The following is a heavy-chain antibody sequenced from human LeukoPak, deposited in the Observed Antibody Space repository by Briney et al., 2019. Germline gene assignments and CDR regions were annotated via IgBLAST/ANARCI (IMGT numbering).Heavy chain of an antibody. D-gene: IGHD1-14*01. CDR1: GFTFSSYW. Sequence: GGSLRLSCAASGFTFSSYWMSWVRQAPGKGLEWVANIKQDGSEKYYVDSVKGRFTISRDNAKNSLYLQMNSLRAEDTALYYCAKERPRTGYYYGMDVWGQGTTVTVSS. J-gene: IGHJ6*02. CDR2: IKQDGSEK. CDR3: AKERPRTGYYYGMDV. V-gene: IGHV3-7*03.